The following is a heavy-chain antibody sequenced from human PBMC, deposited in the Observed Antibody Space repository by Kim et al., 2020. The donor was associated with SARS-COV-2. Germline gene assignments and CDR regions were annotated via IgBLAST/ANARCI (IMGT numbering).Heavy chain of an antibody. D-gene: IGHD3-22*01. CDR1: GYSFTRYW. V-gene: IGHV5-10-1*01. CDR2: IDPGDSYT. Sequence: GESLKISCKGSGYSFTRYWISWVRQMPGKGLEWMGRIDPGDSYTNYSPSFQGHVTISADKSISTAYLQWSSLTASDTAMYYCARHPSNYYDSSGYYLLLHYWGLGTLVTVSS. J-gene: IGHJ4*02. CDR3: ARHPSNYYDSSGYYLLLHY.